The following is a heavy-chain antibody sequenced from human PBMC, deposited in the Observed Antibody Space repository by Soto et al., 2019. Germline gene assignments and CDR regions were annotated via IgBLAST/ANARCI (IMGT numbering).Heavy chain of an antibody. V-gene: IGHV4-34*02. Sequence: QVQLQQWGAGLLRPSETLSLTCAFYGGSFDDFYWSWVRQSPGKGLEWVGEISHDGGTNYSPSLASRVSISVDTSKNQCSLKLSSVTAADTAVYYCARQPHSGRAFDIWGQGTMVTVSS. D-gene: IGHD1-26*01. CDR1: GGSFDDFY. J-gene: IGHJ3*02. CDR3: ARQPHSGRAFDI. CDR2: ISHDGGT.